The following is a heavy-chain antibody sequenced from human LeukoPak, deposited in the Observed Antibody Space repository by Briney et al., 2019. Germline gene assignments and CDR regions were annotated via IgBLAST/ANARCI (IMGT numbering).Heavy chain of an antibody. D-gene: IGHD3-22*01. Sequence: GGSLRLSCAASGFTFSSYAMSWVRQAPGKGLEWVSAISGSGGSTYYADSVKDRFTISRDNSKNTLYLQMNSLRAEDTAVYYCAKDANYDSSGYYPNYFDYWGQGTLVTVSS. V-gene: IGHV3-23*01. J-gene: IGHJ4*02. CDR3: AKDANYDSSGYYPNYFDY. CDR2: ISGSGGST. CDR1: GFTFSSYA.